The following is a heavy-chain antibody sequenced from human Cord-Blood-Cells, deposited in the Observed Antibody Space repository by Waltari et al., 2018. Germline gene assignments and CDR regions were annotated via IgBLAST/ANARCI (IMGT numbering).Heavy chain of an antibody. D-gene: IGHD2-15*01. V-gene: IGHV3-7*01. CDR2: IKQDGSEK. Sequence: EVQLVESGGGLVQPGGSLRLSCAASGFTFSRYWMSWVPQAPGKGLEWVANIKQDGSEKYYVDSVKGRFTISRDNAKNSLYLQMNSLRAEDTAVYYCARDRAGGPTDAFDIWGQGTMVTVSS. J-gene: IGHJ3*02. CDR3: ARDRAGGPTDAFDI. CDR1: GFTFSRYW.